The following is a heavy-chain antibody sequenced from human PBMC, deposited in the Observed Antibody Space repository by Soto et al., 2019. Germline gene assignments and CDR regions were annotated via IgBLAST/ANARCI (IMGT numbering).Heavy chain of an antibody. CDR1: GFTFSSYS. CDR3: ARAGWLLKWPRPSYYYMDV. CDR2: ISSSSSTI. V-gene: IGHV3-48*01. D-gene: IGHD3-22*01. Sequence: GGSLRLSCAASGFTFSSYSMNWVRQAPGKGLEWVSYISSSSSTIYYADSVKGRFTISRDNAKNSLYLQMNSLRAEDTAVYYCARAGWLLKWPRPSYYYMDVWGKGTTVTVSS. J-gene: IGHJ6*03.